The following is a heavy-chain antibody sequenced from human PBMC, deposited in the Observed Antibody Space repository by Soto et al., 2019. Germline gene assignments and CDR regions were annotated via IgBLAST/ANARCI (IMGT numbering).Heavy chain of an antibody. D-gene: IGHD3-22*01. J-gene: IGHJ5*02. Sequence: SETLSLTCTVSGGSISSGDYYWSWIRQPPGKGLEWIGYIYYSGSTYYNPSLKSRVTISVDTSKNQFSLKLSSVTAADTAVYYCARGKYYDSSGHYKDEGGFDPWGQGTLVTVSS. CDR2: IYYSGST. V-gene: IGHV4-30-4*01. CDR3: ARGKYYDSSGHYKDEGGFDP. CDR1: GGSISSGDYY.